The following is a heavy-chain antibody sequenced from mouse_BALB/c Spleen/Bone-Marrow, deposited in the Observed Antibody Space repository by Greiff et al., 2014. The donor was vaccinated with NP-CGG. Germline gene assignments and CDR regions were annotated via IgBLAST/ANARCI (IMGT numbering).Heavy chain of an antibody. CDR2: ILPGSGST. CDR3: ASGDYFDY. CDR1: GYTFSNYW. V-gene: IGHV1-9*01. J-gene: IGHJ2*01. Sequence: QVQLQQSGAELMKPGASVKISCKATGYTFSNYWMEWVKQRPGHGLEWIGEILPGSGSTNYNEKVTGKAAFTADTSSNTAYLQLSSLTSADSAVYYCASGDYFDYWGQGTTLTVSS.